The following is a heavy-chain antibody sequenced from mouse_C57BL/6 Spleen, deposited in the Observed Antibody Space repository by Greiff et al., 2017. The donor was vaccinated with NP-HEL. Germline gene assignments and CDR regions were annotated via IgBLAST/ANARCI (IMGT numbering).Heavy chain of an antibody. J-gene: IGHJ2*01. CDR1: GYTFTSYG. V-gene: IGHV1-81*01. CDR3: ARRYDYDVYYFDY. CDR2: IYPRSGNT. Sequence: VMLVESGAELARPGASVKLSCKASGYTFTSYGISWVKQRTGQGLEWIGEIYPRSGNTYYNEKFKGKATLTADKSSSTAYMELRSLTSEDSAVYFCARRYDYDVYYFDYWGQGTTLTVSS. D-gene: IGHD2-4*01.